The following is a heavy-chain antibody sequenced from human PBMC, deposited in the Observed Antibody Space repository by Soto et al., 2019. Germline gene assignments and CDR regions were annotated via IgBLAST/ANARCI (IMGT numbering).Heavy chain of an antibody. CDR2: IKSKTDGGTT. V-gene: IGHV3-15*07. D-gene: IGHD3-22*01. CDR1: GFTFSNAW. J-gene: IGHJ3*02. Sequence: GGSLRLSCAASGFTFSNAWMNWVRQAPGKGLEWVGRIKSKTDGGTTDYAAPVKGRFTISRDDSKNTLYLQMNSLKTEDTAVYYCTTDPYNGITMIVPAGPPDVFDIWGQGTMVTVSS. CDR3: TTDPYNGITMIVPAGPPDVFDI.